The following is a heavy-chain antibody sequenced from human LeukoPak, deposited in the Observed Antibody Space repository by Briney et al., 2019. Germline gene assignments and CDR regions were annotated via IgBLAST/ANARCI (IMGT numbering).Heavy chain of an antibody. J-gene: IGHJ4*02. V-gene: IGHV3-23*01. Sequence: GESLRLSCAGSGFTFRIYAMSWVRQGPGKGLECVSAISGSGGSTYYADSVKGRFTISRDNSKNTLYLQMNSLRVEDTAVYYCAKPPYGRDVYNYFDYWGQGTPVTVSS. CDR1: GFTFRIYA. D-gene: IGHD5-24*01. CDR2: ISGSGGST. CDR3: AKPPYGRDVYNYFDY.